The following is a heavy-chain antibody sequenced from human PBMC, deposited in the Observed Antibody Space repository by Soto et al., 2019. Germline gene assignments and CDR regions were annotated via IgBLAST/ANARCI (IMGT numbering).Heavy chain of an antibody. CDR3: ARDPHLHYYYYYGMDV. J-gene: IGHJ6*02. V-gene: IGHV3-11*06. CDR1: GFTFSDYY. CDR2: ISSSSSYT. Sequence: GGSLRLSCAASGFTFSDYYMSWIRQAPGKGLEWVSYISSSSSYTNYADSVKGRFTISRDNAKNSLYLQMNSLRAEDTAVYYCARDPHLHYYYYYGMDVWGQGTTVTVSS.